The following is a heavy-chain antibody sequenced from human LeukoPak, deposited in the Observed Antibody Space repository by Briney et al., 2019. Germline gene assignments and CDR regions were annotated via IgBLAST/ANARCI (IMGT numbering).Heavy chain of an antibody. J-gene: IGHJ6*02. CDR1: GFXFSSYG. Sequence: GGSLRLSCAASGFXFSSYGMHWVRQAPGKGLEWVAVIWYDGSNKYYADSVKGRFTISRDNSKKTLYLQMNSLRAEDTAVYYCARDGGVAAAGIPYYYGMDVWGQGTTVTVSS. CDR2: IWYDGSNK. V-gene: IGHV3-33*01. D-gene: IGHD6-13*01. CDR3: ARDGGVAAAGIPYYYGMDV.